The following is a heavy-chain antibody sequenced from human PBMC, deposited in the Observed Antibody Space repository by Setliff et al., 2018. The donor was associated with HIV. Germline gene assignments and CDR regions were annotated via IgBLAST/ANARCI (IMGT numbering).Heavy chain of an antibody. J-gene: IGHJ5*02. CDR3: ALASIVSTARWNH. V-gene: IGHV1-2*02. D-gene: IGHD1-26*01. CDR2: INPNSGAT. CDR1: GYTFTDYY. Sequence: GASVKVSCKASGYTFTDYYMHWVRQAPGQGLEWMGWINPNSGATKYAQNFQGRVTMTRDTSISTAYMDLSSLTSDDTAVYYCALASIVSTARWNHWGRGTLVTVSS.